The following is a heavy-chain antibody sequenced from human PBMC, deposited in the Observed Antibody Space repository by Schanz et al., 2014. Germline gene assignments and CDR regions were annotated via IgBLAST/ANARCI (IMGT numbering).Heavy chain of an antibody. CDR2: IGVDGTTT. J-gene: IGHJ5*02. V-gene: IGHV3-23*01. Sequence: EVQLLESGGGLVQPGGSLRLSCAASGFTFSSYAMSWVRQAPGKGLEWVSVIGVDGTTTYYADSVKGRFTISRDNSKNTLYLQMNSLRPEDTAVYYCARAGYDADNWFDPWGQGTLVTVSS. D-gene: IGHD2-2*01. CDR1: GFTFSSYA. CDR3: ARAGYDADNWFDP.